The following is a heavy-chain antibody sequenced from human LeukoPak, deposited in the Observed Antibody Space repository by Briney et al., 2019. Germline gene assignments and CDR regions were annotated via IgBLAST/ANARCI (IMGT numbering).Heavy chain of an antibody. CDR1: GESFSSYY. D-gene: IGHD3-10*01. CDR2: IYYSGST. J-gene: IGHJ4*02. V-gene: IGHV4-59*08. CDR3: ARYYYGSGSYEGYYFDY. Sequence: SETLSLTCAVYGESFSSYYWSWIRQPPGKGLEWIGYIYYSGSTNYNPSLKSRVTISVDTSKNQFSLKLSSVTAADTAVYYCARYYYGSGSYEGYYFDYWGQGTLVTVSS.